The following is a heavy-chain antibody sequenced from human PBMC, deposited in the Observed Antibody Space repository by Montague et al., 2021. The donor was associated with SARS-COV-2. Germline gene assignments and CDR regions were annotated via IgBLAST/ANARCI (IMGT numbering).Heavy chain of an antibody. D-gene: IGHD3-10*01. CDR2: TYYRSKWYN. Sequence: CAISGDSVSSNSAAWNWIRQSPSRGLEWLGRTYYRSKWYNDYAVSVKSRITINPDTSKNQFSLQLNSVTPEDTAVYYCAREYPPPRWFGELDYYGMDVWGQGATVTVSS. V-gene: IGHV6-1*01. CDR1: GDSVSSNSAA. J-gene: IGHJ6*02. CDR3: AREYPPPRWFGELDYYGMDV.